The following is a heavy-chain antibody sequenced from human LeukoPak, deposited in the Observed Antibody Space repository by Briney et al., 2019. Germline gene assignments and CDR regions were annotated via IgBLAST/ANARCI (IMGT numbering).Heavy chain of an antibody. J-gene: IGHJ5*02. CDR3: AGSGSWNEVWFDP. D-gene: IGHD6-13*01. CDR2: IYYSGST. CDR1: GGSISSYY. Sequence: SVTLSLTCTVSGGSISSYYWSWIRQPPGKGLEWIGYIYYSGSTNYNPSLKSRVTISVDTSKNQFSLKLSSVTAADTAVYYCAGSGSWNEVWFDPWGQGTLVTVSS. V-gene: IGHV4-59*01.